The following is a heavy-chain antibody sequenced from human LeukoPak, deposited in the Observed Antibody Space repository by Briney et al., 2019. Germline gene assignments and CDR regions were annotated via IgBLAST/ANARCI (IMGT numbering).Heavy chain of an antibody. Sequence: GGSLRLSCAASGFTFSNSAMNWVRQAPGKGLEWVSSINNVGSHIYYADSVKGRFTISRDNAKDTVYLQMNSLRAEDTAVYYCARVSIGWYSFDYWGQGTLVTVSS. CDR3: ARVSIGWYSFDY. D-gene: IGHD6-19*01. CDR1: GFTFSNSA. J-gene: IGHJ4*02. V-gene: IGHV3-21*01. CDR2: INNVGSHI.